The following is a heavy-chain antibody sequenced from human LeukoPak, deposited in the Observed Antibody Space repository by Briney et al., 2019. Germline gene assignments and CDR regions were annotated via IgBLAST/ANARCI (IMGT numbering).Heavy chain of an antibody. CDR1: GFTFSSYG. D-gene: IGHD1-26*01. CDR3: AKDSEVGATQYHYYYYMDV. CDR2: IRYDGSNK. V-gene: IGHV3-30*02. J-gene: IGHJ6*03. Sequence: PGRSLRLSCAASGFTFSSYGMHWVRQAPGKGLEWVAFIRYDGSNKYYADSVKGRFTISRDNSKNTLYLQMNSLRAEDTAVYYCAKDSEVGATQYHYYYYMDVWGKGPTVTISS.